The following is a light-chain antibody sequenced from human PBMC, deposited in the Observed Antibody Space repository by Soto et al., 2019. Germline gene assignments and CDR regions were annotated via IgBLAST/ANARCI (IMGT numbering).Light chain of an antibody. CDR1: SSDVGGYNY. V-gene: IGLV2-14*01. J-gene: IGLJ1*01. CDR3: SSYTSSSTLLYV. CDR2: DVS. Sequence: ALTQPASVSGSPGQSITISCTGTSSDVGGYNYVSWYQQHPGKAPKLMIYDVSNRPSGVSNRFSGSKSGNTASLTISGLQAEDEADYYCSSYTSSSTLLYVFGTGTKLTVL.